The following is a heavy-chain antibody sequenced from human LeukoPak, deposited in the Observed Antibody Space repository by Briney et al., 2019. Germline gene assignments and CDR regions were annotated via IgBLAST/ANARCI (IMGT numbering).Heavy chain of an antibody. V-gene: IGHV4-34*01. CDR1: GVSFSGAY. CDR2: INHGGST. D-gene: IGHD1-26*01. Sequence: SETLTLTCAVYGVSFSGAYWSWMRQPPGKGLEWLGDINHGGSTDYNPSLKSRVTMSIDTSKNQFSLKLSSVTAADTAVYYCARGVGAYYMDVWGKGTTVTISS. CDR3: ARGVGAYYMDV. J-gene: IGHJ6*03.